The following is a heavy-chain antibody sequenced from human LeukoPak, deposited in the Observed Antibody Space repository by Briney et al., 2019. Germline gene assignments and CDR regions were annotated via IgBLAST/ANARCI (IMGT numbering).Heavy chain of an antibody. V-gene: IGHV4-31*03. CDR1: GGSISSGGYY. CDR3: ARDAAYSSSWYGDYYYYYYMDV. Sequence: SETLSLTCTASGGSISSGGYYWSWIRQHPGTGLEWIGYIYYSESTYYNPSLKSRVTISVDTSKNQFSLKLSSVTAADTAVYYCARDAAYSSSWYGDYYYYYYMDVWGKGTTVTVSS. D-gene: IGHD6-13*01. CDR2: IYYSEST. J-gene: IGHJ6*03.